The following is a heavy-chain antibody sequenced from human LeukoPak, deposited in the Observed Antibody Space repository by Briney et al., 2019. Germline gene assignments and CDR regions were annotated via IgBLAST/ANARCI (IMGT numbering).Heavy chain of an antibody. Sequence: SETLSLTCTVSGGSISSSSYYWGWIRQPPGKGLEWIGSIYYSGGTYYNPSLKSRVTISVDTSKNQFSLKLSSVTAADTAVYYCASITMVRGVIKGALFDYWGQGTLVTVSS. V-gene: IGHV4-39*01. CDR3: ASITMVRGVIKGALFDY. CDR1: GGSISSSSYY. CDR2: IYYSGGT. J-gene: IGHJ4*02. D-gene: IGHD3-10*01.